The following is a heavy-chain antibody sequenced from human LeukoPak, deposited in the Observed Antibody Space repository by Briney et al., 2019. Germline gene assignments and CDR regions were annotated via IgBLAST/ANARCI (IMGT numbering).Heavy chain of an antibody. V-gene: IGHV4-39*01. CDR1: GGSISSSSYY. Sequence: SETLSLTCTVSGGSISSSSYYWGWIRQPPGKGLEWIGSIYYSGSTYYNPSLKSRVTISVDTSKNQFSLKLSSVTAADTAVYYCTRPLEGYCSSTSCFPGAFDIWGQGTMVTVSS. CDR2: IYYSGST. D-gene: IGHD2-2*01. CDR3: TRPLEGYCSSTSCFPGAFDI. J-gene: IGHJ3*02.